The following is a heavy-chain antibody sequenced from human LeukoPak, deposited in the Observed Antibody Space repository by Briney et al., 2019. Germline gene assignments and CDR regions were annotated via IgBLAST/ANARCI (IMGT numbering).Heavy chain of an antibody. CDR1: DFPLTRIT. V-gene: IGHV3-21*06. Sequence: GGSRRPSCGVLDFPLTRITLTGFGKAPGKGLDWVAAISSTSNHRYHADSVKGRFSIPSDNDKNSLFLEMNSLRAEDTALYYCAARVTADSYEAFDIWGQGTMLTVSS. CDR3: AARVTADSYEAFDI. D-gene: IGHD6-13*01. J-gene: IGHJ3*02. CDR2: ISSTSNHR.